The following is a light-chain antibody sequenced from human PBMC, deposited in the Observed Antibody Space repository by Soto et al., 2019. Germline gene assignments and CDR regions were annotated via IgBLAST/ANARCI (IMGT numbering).Light chain of an antibody. CDR2: DAS. Sequence: EIVLTQSPATLSLSPGERATLSCRASQSVSSYLAWYQQKPGQAPRLLIYDASNRATGIPARFSGSGSETDFTLTISSLESEDFAVYYCQQRSNWPPGFTFGPGTKVDIK. CDR3: QQRSNWPPGFT. J-gene: IGKJ3*01. CDR1: QSVSSY. V-gene: IGKV3-11*01.